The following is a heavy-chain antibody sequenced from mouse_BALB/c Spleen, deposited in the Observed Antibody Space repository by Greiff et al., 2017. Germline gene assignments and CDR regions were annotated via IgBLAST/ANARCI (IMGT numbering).Heavy chain of an antibody. CDR1: GDSITSGY. Sequence: VQLKESGPSLVKPSQTLSLTCSVTGDSITSGYWNWIRKFPGNKLEYMGYISYSGSTYYNPSLKSRISITRDTSKNQYYLQLNSVTTEDTATYYCARFPSNWDVAWFAYWGQGTLVTVSA. CDR2: ISYSGST. D-gene: IGHD4-1*01. V-gene: IGHV3-8*02. CDR3: ARFPSNWDVAWFAY. J-gene: IGHJ3*01.